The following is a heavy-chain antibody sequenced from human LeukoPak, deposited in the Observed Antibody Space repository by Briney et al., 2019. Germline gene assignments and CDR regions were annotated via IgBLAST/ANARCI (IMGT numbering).Heavy chain of an antibody. Sequence: GGSLRLSCAASGFAFSSYGMHWVRQAPGKGLEWVAFIRYDGSNKYYADSVKGRFTISRDNSKNTLYLQMNSLRAEDTALYYCAKNRGSSWFDAFDIWGQGTMVTVSS. CDR3: AKNRGSSWFDAFDI. D-gene: IGHD6-13*01. CDR2: IRYDGSNK. V-gene: IGHV3-30*02. CDR1: GFAFSSYG. J-gene: IGHJ3*02.